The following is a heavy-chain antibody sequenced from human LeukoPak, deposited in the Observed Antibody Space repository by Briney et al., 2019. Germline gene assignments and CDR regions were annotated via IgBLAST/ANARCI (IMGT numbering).Heavy chain of an antibody. D-gene: IGHD4-17*01. CDR1: GGTFSSYA. CDR2: IIPIFGTA. J-gene: IGHJ1*01. Sequence: ASVKVSCKASGGTFSSYAISWVRQAPGPGLEWMGGIIPIFGTANYAQKFQGRVTITADESTSTAYMELSSLRSEDTAVYYCAGSTVTRLAEYFQHWGQGTLVTVSS. V-gene: IGHV1-69*13. CDR3: AGSTVTRLAEYFQH.